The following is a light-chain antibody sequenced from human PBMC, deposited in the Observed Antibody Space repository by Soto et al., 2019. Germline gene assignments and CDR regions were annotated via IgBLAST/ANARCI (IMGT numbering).Light chain of an antibody. V-gene: IGKV3-15*01. CDR1: QSVSNN. CDR3: QQYNNWPPWT. CDR2: GAS. Sequence: EIVMTQSPATLSVSPGERVTLSCMASQSVSNNVAWYQQKRGQAPSLLIYGASTRATGVPARFSGSGSGTDFTLTISSLQSEDFAVYYCQQYNNWPPWTFGQGTKVDIK. J-gene: IGKJ1*01.